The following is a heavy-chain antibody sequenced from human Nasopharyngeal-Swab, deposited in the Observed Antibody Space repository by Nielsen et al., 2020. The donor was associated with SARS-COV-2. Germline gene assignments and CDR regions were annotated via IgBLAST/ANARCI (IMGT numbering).Heavy chain of an antibody. V-gene: IGHV3-21*01. Sequence: GGSLRPSCAASGFTFNNYNFNWVRQAPGKGLEWVSSISSSSSYIYYADSVKGRFTISRDNAKNSPYLQMNSLRAEDTAVYYCARDGLDYDFWSAYFMDVWGQGTTVTVSS. J-gene: IGHJ6*02. CDR3: ARDGLDYDFWSAYFMDV. D-gene: IGHD3-3*01. CDR1: GFTFNNYN. CDR2: ISSSSSYI.